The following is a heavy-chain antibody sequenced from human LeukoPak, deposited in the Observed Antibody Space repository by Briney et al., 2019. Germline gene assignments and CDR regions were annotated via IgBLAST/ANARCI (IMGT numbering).Heavy chain of an antibody. J-gene: IGHJ2*01. V-gene: IGHV3-21*01. D-gene: IGHD2-2*01. CDR3: ASKLPAGDRYLYFDL. CDR2: MSSVSSNR. Sequence: PGRSLRPSCSASAFTLRTDSMNSVCQAPGKGLEWVSYMSSVSSNRFYADSVKGRCPISRDNAKNSMYLQMNSLRAEDTAVYYCASKLPAGDRYLYFDLWGRGALVTVAS. CDR1: AFTLRTDS.